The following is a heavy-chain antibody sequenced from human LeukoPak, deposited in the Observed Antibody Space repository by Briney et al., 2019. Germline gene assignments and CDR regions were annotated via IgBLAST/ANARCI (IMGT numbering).Heavy chain of an antibody. CDR2: ISDSGGSS. CDR3: AKDGFALALHYSFDY. J-gene: IGHJ4*02. V-gene: IGHV3-23*01. D-gene: IGHD3-3*01. Sequence: GGSLRLSCAASGFTFSSYWMSWVRQAPGKGLEWVSSISDSGGSSYYADSVKGRFTISRDNSKNTLYLQMHGLRAEDTAVYYCAKDGFALALHYSFDYWGQGTLVTVSS. CDR1: GFTFSSYW.